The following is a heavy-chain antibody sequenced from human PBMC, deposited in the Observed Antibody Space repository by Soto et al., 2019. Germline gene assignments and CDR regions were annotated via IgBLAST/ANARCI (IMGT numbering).Heavy chain of an antibody. J-gene: IGHJ4*02. CDR3: ARGRASGSYYLLDY. Sequence: ASVKVSCKASGDTFTTYDINWVRQATGHGLEWMGWINPNSGNIGYAQRFQGRVTMTRDTAIRTAYMEVSSLRSDDTAVYYCARGRASGSYYLLDYWGEGTLVTVSS. V-gene: IGHV1-8*01. CDR1: GDTFTTYD. CDR2: INPNSGNI. D-gene: IGHD3-10*01.